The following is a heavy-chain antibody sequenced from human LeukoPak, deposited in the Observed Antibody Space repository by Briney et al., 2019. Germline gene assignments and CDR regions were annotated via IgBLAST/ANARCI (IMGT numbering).Heavy chain of an antibody. Sequence: GGSLRLSCAASGFTFSSYGMHWVRQAPGKGLEWVAVMWYDGSNKYYADSVKGRFTISRDNSQNTLYLQMNSLRADDTAVYYCARDQASMTPGYWGQGTLVTVSS. CDR1: GFTFSSYG. CDR3: ARDQASMTPGY. J-gene: IGHJ4*02. D-gene: IGHD2-8*01. CDR2: MWYDGSNK. V-gene: IGHV3-33*01.